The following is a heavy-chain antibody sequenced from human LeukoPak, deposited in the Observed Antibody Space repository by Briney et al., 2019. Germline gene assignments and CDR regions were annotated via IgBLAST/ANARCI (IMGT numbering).Heavy chain of an antibody. CDR1: GFTFDDYG. D-gene: IGHD6-13*01. V-gene: IGHV3-23*01. Sequence: GGSLRLSCAASGFTFDDYGMSWVRQAPGKGLEWVSDISGSGRSTYYADSVKGRFTISRDNSKNTLYLQMNSLRAEDTAVYYCAKARWDSSSFLDYWGQGTLVSVSS. J-gene: IGHJ4*02. CDR2: ISGSGRST. CDR3: AKARWDSSSFLDY.